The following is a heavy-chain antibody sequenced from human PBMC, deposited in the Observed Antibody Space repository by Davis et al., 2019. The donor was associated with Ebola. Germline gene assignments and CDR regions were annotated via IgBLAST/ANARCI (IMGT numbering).Heavy chain of an antibody. J-gene: IGHJ4*02. Sequence: GGSLRLSCAASGFTFSSYWMSWVRQAPGKGLEWVSYISSSSSTIYYADSVKGRFTISRDNAKNSLYLQMNSLRDEDTAVYYCAREKHCSSTSCYKAASGWWDYWGQGTLVTVSS. CDR1: GFTFSSYW. CDR2: ISSSSSTI. D-gene: IGHD2-2*02. V-gene: IGHV3-48*02. CDR3: AREKHCSSTSCYKAASGWWDY.